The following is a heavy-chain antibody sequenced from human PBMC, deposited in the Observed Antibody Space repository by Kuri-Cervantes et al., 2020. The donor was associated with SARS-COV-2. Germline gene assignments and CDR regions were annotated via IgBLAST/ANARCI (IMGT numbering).Heavy chain of an antibody. Sequence: GGSLRLSCAASGFTFSSYSMNWVRQAPGKRLEWVSSISSSSSYIYYADSVKGRFTISRDNAKNSLYLQMNSLRAEDTAVYYCAKDWAGTEGFDSFDIWGQGTMVTVSS. V-gene: IGHV3-21*01. J-gene: IGHJ3*02. D-gene: IGHD3/OR15-3a*01. CDR3: AKDWAGTEGFDSFDI. CDR2: ISSSSSYI. CDR1: GFTFSSYS.